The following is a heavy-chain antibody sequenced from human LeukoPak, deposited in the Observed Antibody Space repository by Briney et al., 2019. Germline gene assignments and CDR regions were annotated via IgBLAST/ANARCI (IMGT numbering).Heavy chain of an antibody. CDR3: ARDNGVTSGWYAGRIDYYYGIDV. CDR1: GFTFSRKT. V-gene: IGHV3-48*02. CDR2: ISSDSGTI. D-gene: IGHD6-19*01. Sequence: GGSLRLSCAASGFTFSRKTMNWVRQAPGKGLEWVSYISSDSGTIYYADSVRGRFTISRDNAKNSLYLQMNSLRDEDMAVYYCARDNGVTSGWYAGRIDYYYGIDVWGQGTTVTVSS. J-gene: IGHJ6*02.